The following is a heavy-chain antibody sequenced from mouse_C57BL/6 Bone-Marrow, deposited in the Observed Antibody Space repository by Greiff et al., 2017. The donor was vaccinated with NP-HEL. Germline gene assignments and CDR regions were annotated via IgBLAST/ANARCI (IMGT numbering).Heavy chain of an antibody. Sequence: VQLQKPGAELVKPGASVKLSCKASGYTFTSYWMQWVKQRPGQGLEWIGEIDPSDSYTNYNQKFKGKATLTVDTSSSTAYMQLSSLTSEDSAVYYCASYGYGAMDYWGQGTSVTVSS. CDR2: IDPSDSYT. D-gene: IGHD2-2*01. CDR1: GYTFTSYW. CDR3: ASYGYGAMDY. J-gene: IGHJ4*01. V-gene: IGHV1-50*01.